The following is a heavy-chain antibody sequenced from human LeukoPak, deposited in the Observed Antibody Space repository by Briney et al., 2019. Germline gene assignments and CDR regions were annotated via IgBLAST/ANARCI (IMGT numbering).Heavy chain of an antibody. CDR3: ARGGGSSGWYGVDY. CDR1: GFTFSSYW. Sequence: GPLRLSCTASGFTFSSYWMHWVRQAPGKGLLWVSRINGDGSSTNYADSVKGRFTISRDSAKNTVYLQMNSLRVEDTAVYYCARGGGSSGWYGVDYWGQGTLVTVSS. J-gene: IGHJ4*02. V-gene: IGHV3-74*01. D-gene: IGHD6-19*01. CDR2: INGDGSST.